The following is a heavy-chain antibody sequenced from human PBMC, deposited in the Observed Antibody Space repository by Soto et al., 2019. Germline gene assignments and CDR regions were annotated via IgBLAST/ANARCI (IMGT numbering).Heavy chain of an antibody. D-gene: IGHD3-16*01. V-gene: IGHV4-59*11. J-gene: IGHJ4*02. CDR3: ARADPDASVGF. CDR1: GGSMSSHY. CDR2: ISYSGSS. Sequence: SETLSLTCTVSGGSMSSHYWTWLRQPPGKGLEWIGYISYSGSSYYNPSLMSRVTISADTSRNQCSLRLTSVIAADTAVYFCARADPDASVGFWGQGTLVTVSS.